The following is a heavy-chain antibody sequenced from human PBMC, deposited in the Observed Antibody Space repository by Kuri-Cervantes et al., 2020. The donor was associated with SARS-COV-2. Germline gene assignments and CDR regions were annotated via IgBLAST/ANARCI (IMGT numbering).Heavy chain of an antibody. CDR2: INSDGSST. CDR1: GFTFSSYW. J-gene: IGHJ4*02. Sequence: GESLKISCAASGFTFSSYWMHWVRQAPGKGLVWVSRINSDGSSTSYADSVKGRFTISRDNAKNTLYLQMNSLRAEDTAVYYCASLRVGELLNWGQGTLVTVSS. D-gene: IGHD3-10*01. CDR3: ASLRVGELLN. V-gene: IGHV3-74*01.